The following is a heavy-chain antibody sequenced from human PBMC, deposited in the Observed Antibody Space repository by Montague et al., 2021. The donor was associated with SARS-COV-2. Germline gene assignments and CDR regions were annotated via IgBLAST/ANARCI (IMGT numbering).Heavy chain of an antibody. CDR1: NGSFSSFY. D-gene: IGHD5-24*01. Sequence: SETLSLTCAVFNGSFSSFYWNWIRQPPGKGLEWIVYIYYSGSTNYNPSLKSRVTISVDTSKNQFSLKLSSVTAADTAVYYCARVFPRWLQFDPYFDYWGQGTLVTVSS. V-gene: IGHV4-59*01. CDR2: IYYSGST. CDR3: ARVFPRWLQFDPYFDY. J-gene: IGHJ4*02.